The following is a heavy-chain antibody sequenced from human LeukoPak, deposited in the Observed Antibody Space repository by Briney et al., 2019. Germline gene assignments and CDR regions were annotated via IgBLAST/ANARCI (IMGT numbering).Heavy chain of an antibody. D-gene: IGHD3-9*01. V-gene: IGHV4-34*01. Sequence: HPSETLSLTCAVYGGSFSDYYWSWIRQPPGKGLEWIGEINHSGSTNYNPPLKSRVTISVDTSKNQFSLKLTSVTAADTAVYYCATNTRYFDWLPDYWGQGTVVTVSS. CDR3: ATNTRYFDWLPDY. CDR2: INHSGST. J-gene: IGHJ4*02. CDR1: GGSFSDYY.